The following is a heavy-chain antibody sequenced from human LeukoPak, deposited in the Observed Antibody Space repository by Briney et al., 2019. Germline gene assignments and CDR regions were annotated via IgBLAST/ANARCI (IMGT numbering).Heavy chain of an antibody. CDR3: ARVGVGGYNYGGYLGIDY. V-gene: IGHV1-46*01. CDR2: INPSGGST. D-gene: IGHD5-24*01. CDR1: GFTFTNYN. J-gene: IGHJ4*02. Sequence: ASVTVSCKASGFTFTNYNMHWVRQAPGQGLEWMGIINPSGGSTNYAQNFQARVTMTRDTSTSTVYMELSSLRSEDTAVYYCARVGVGGYNYGGYLGIDYWGQGTLVTVSS.